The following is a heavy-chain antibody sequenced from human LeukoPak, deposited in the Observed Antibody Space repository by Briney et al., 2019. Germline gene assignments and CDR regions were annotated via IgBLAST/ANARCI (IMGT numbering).Heavy chain of an antibody. CDR1: GFAFSSQA. J-gene: IGHJ4*02. Sequence: GGSLRLSCAASGFAFSSQAMGWVRQAPGKGLEWVSVISDSGSITYYADSVKGRFTISRDNSKNTLFQQMNSLRAEDTAVYYCAKDARRTSGWYFFDYWGQGSLVTVSS. D-gene: IGHD6-19*01. CDR2: ISDSGSIT. CDR3: AKDARRTSGWYFFDY. V-gene: IGHV3-23*01.